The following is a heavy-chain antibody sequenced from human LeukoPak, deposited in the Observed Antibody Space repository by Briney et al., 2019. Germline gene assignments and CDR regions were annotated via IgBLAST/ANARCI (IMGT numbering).Heavy chain of an antibody. CDR3: AKDVVGQQWLENY. J-gene: IGHJ4*02. V-gene: IGHV3-30*02. CDR2: IRKDGSNQ. D-gene: IGHD6-19*01. Sequence: GGSLRLSCAASGFTSSFYGMHWVRQAPGKGLEWVAFIRKDGSNQFYADSVKGRFTISRDNSKNTMYVQMNSLRDEDTAVYYCAKDVVGQQWLENYWGQGTLVTVSS. CDR1: GFTSSFYG.